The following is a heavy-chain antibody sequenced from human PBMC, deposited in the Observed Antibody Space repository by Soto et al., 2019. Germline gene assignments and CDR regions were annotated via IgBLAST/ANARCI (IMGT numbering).Heavy chain of an antibody. V-gene: IGHV3-23*01. CDR3: VKENGFQFVNFGASGFDY. CDR2: ISGSGSST. CDR1: GFRFSSKA. J-gene: IGHJ4*02. D-gene: IGHD2-21*01. Sequence: VQLLESGGGLVQPGGSLRLSCAASGFRFSSKAMSWVRQAPGKGLEWVPIISGSGSSTYYTDSLKGRFTISRDNSKNMVYLKMNYLRAEDMAVYYCVKENGFQFVNFGASGFDYWGKGSLVSVSS.